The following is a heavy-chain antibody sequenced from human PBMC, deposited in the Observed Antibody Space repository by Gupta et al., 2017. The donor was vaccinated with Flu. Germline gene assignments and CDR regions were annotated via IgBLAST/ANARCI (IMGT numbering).Heavy chain of an antibody. CDR2: IYYSGST. CDR1: GGSISSRGYY. V-gene: IGHV4-31*03. Sequence: QVQLQESGPGLVKPSQTLSLTCTVSGGSISSRGYYWSWIRQHPGKGLEWIGYIYYSGSTYYNPSLKSRLTRAVDTSNNHFSLKLSSVTAADTAVDFCARGDVVLTAVDYWGQGILVIVSS. J-gene: IGHJ4*02. D-gene: IGHD2-21*02. CDR3: ARGDVVLTAVDY.